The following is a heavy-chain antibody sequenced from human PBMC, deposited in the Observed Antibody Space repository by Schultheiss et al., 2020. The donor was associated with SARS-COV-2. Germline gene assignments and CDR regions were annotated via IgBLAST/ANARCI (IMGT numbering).Heavy chain of an antibody. D-gene: IGHD1-26*01. V-gene: IGHV3-74*01. CDR3: ARWDLHSGSYDSNAFDI. J-gene: IGHJ3*02. CDR2: INSHGSST. CDR1: GFTFSSYW. Sequence: GGSLRLSCAASGFTFSSYWMHWVRQAPGKGLVWVSRINSHGSSTSYADSVKGRFTISRDNAKNTLYLQMNSLRAEDTAVYYCARWDLHSGSYDSNAFDIWGQGTMVTVSS.